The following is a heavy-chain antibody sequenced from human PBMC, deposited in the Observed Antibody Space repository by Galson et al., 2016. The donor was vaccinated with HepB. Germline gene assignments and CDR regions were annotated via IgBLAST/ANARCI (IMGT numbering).Heavy chain of an antibody. CDR2: IKRDGSDI. D-gene: IGHD2-2*03. J-gene: IGHJ4*02. Sequence: SLRLSCAASGFTFSAYWMTWVRQAPGQGLEWVANIKRDGSDIHYVDSVKGRFTISRDNDKNSLHLQMNSLRVGDTAVYYCAKEGYVLDIVVVPVHYWGQGTLVTVSS. CDR1: GFTFSAYW. CDR3: AKEGYVLDIVVVPVHY. V-gene: IGHV3-7*03.